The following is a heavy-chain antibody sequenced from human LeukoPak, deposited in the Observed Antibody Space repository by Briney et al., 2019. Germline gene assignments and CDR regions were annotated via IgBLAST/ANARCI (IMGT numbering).Heavy chain of an antibody. J-gene: IGHJ6*03. V-gene: IGHV3-21*01. CDR1: GFTFSSYS. CDR3: ARVEIAARLYYYYYYMDV. D-gene: IGHD6-6*01. Sequence: GGSLRLSCAASGFTFSSYSMNWVRQAPGKGLEWVSSISSSSSYIYYADSVKGRFTISRDNAKNSLYLQMNSLRAEDTAVYYCARVEIAARLYYYYYYMDVWGKGTTVTVSS. CDR2: ISSSSSYI.